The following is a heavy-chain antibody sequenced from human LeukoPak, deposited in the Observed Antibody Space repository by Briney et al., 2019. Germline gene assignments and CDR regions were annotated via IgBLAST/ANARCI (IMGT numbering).Heavy chain of an antibody. CDR1: GGTFSSYA. D-gene: IGHD3-22*01. CDR3: ARDQDYYDSSGYSDY. J-gene: IGHJ4*02. V-gene: IGHV1-69*04. Sequence: ASVKVSCKASGGTFSSYAISWLRQAPGQGLEWMGRIIPILGIANYAQKFQGRVTITADKSTSTAYMELSSLRSEDTAVYYCARDQDYYDSSGYSDYWGQGTLVTVSS. CDR2: IIPILGIA.